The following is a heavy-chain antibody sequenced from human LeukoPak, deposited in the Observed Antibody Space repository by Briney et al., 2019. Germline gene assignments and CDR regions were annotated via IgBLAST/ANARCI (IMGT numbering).Heavy chain of an antibody. Sequence: GGSLRLSCVASGFTFSNYAMNWVRQAPGKGLEWVSVIYSGGSTYYADSVKGRFTISRDNSKNTLYLQMNSLRAEDTAVYYCAAYGSGSYYSPGWGQGTLVTVSS. CDR2: IYSGGST. CDR3: AAYGSGSYYSPG. D-gene: IGHD3-10*01. V-gene: IGHV3-66*01. J-gene: IGHJ4*02. CDR1: GFTFSNYA.